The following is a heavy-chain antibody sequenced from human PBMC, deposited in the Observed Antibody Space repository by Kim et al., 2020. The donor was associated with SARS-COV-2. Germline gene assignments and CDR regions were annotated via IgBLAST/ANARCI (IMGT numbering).Heavy chain of an antibody. D-gene: IGHD3-9*01. CDR1: GYTFTSYG. Sequence: ASVKVSCKASGYTFTSYGISWVRQAPGQGLEWMGWISAYNGNTNYAQKLQGRVTMTTDTSTSTAYMELRSLRSDDTAVYYCARDRGSPYYDILTGYSYPLYYFDYWGQGTLVTVSS. J-gene: IGHJ4*02. CDR3: ARDRGSPYYDILTGYSYPLYYFDY. CDR2: ISAYNGNT. V-gene: IGHV1-18*01.